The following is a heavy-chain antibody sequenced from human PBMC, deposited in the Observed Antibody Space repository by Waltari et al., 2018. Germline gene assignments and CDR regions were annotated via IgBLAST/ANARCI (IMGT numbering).Heavy chain of an antibody. CDR2: GDPEDGET. CDR1: GYTFTDYY. J-gene: IGHJ4*02. D-gene: IGHD6-13*01. CDR3: ATVPLAAAGPPYFDY. V-gene: IGHV1-69-2*01. Sequence: EVQLVQSGAEVKKPGATVNISCKVSGYTFTDYYMHWVQQAPGKGLEWMGLGDPEDGETIYAEKFQGRGTITADTSTDTAYMELSSLRSEDTAVYYCATVPLAAAGPPYFDYWGQGTLVTVSS.